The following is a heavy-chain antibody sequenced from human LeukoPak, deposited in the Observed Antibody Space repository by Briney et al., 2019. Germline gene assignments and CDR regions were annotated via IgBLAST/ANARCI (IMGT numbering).Heavy chain of an antibody. CDR3: ARVGPVGATQPFDY. J-gene: IGHJ4*02. V-gene: IGHV4-59*01. Sequence: PSETLSLTCTVSGGSISSYYWSWIRQPPGKGLEWIGYIYCSGSTNYNPSLKSRVTISVDTSKNQFSLRLSSVTAADTAVYYCARVGPVGATQPFDYWGQGTLVTVSS. CDR1: GGSISSYY. D-gene: IGHD1-26*01. CDR2: IYCSGST.